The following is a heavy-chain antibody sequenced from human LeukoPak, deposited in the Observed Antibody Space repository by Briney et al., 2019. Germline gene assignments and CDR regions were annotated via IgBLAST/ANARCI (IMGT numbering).Heavy chain of an antibody. CDR2: IYISGNT. D-gene: IGHD6-19*01. CDR3: TRGWSSAGVFDT. CDR1: GGSIKTGGYS. J-gene: IGHJ3*02. V-gene: IGHV4-61*02. Sequence: SETLSLTCTVSGGSIKTGGYSWTWIRQPAGKGLEWIGRIYISGNTDQNPSLKSRVTVSMDSSKNQFSLEMKSVTAADTAVYYCTRGWSSAGVFDTWGQGTVVTVSS.